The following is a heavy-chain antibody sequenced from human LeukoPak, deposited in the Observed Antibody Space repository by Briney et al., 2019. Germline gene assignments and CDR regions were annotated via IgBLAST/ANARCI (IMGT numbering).Heavy chain of an antibody. CDR3: ARAPFKGQQLVMLF. CDR1: GFTFSSYA. Sequence: GGSLRLSCAASGFTFSSYAMHWVRQAPGKGLEWVAVISYDGSNKYYADSVKGRFTISRDNSKNTLYLQMNSLRAEDTAVYYCARAPFKGQQLVMLFWGQGTLVTVSS. V-gene: IGHV3-30*14. CDR2: ISYDGSNK. D-gene: IGHD6-13*01. J-gene: IGHJ4*02.